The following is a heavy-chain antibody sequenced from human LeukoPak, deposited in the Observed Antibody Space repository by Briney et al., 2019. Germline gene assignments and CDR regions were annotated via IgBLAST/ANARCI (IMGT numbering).Heavy chain of an antibody. CDR3: ARDPYCRSPSCYEPSDY. CDR1: GYTFTGYY. V-gene: IGHV1-2*06. Sequence: ASVKVSCKASGYTFTGYYMHWVRQAPGQGLEWMGRINPNSGGTNYAQKFQGRVTMTRDTSISTAYMELSRLRSDDTAVYYCARDPYCRSPSCYEPSDYGGQEPLVTVS. CDR2: INPNSGGT. J-gene: IGHJ4*02. D-gene: IGHD2-2*01.